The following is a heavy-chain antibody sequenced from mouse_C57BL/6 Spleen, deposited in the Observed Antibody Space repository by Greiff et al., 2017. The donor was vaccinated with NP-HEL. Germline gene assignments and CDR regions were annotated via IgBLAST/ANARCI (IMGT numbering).Heavy chain of an antibody. CDR1: GFNIKDDY. Sequence: EVQRVESGAELVRPGASVKLSCTASGFNIKDDYMHWVKQRPEQGLEWIGWIDPENGDTEYASKFQGKATITADTSSNTAYLQLSSLTSEDTAVYYCTTVEMGYGNYGYWGQGTTLTVSS. CDR3: TTVEMGYGNYGY. D-gene: IGHD2-1*01. V-gene: IGHV14-4*01. CDR2: IDPENGDT. J-gene: IGHJ2*01.